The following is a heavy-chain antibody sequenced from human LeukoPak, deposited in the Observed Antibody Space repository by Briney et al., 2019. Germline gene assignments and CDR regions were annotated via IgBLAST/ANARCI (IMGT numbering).Heavy chain of an antibody. CDR3: AKGDDILTYYMDV. V-gene: IGHV3-23*01. Sequence: GGSLRLSCAASEFTFNNYAMTWVRQAPGKGLEWVSAISGSGGSTYYADSVKGRFTISRDNSKNTLYLQMNSLRAEDTAVYYCAKGDDILTYYMDVWGKGTTVTVSS. J-gene: IGHJ6*03. CDR2: ISGSGGST. D-gene: IGHD3-9*01. CDR1: EFTFNNYA.